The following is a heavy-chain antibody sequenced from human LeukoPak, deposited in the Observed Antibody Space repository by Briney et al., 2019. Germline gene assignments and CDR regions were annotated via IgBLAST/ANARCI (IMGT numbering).Heavy chain of an antibody. D-gene: IGHD3-10*01. CDR2: ISYDGSNK. Sequence: GGSLRLSCAASGFTFSSYAMHWVRQAPGKGLEWVAVISYDGSNKYYADSVKGRFTISRDNSKNTLYLQMNSLRAEDTAVYYCATGSYHYWGQGTLVTVSS. J-gene: IGHJ4*02. CDR1: GFTFSSYA. V-gene: IGHV3-30-3*01. CDR3: ATGSYHY.